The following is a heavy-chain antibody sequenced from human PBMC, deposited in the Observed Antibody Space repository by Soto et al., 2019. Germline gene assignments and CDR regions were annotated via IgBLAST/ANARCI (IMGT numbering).Heavy chain of an antibody. CDR3: ARGIAVAGTRDSYFDY. D-gene: IGHD6-19*01. CDR1: GGTFSSYA. V-gene: IGHV1-69*06. CDR2: IIPIFGTA. Sequence: GASVKVSCKASGGTFSSYAISWVRQAPGQGLEWMGGIIPIFGTANYAQKFQGRVTITADKSTSTAYMELSSLRSEDTAVYYCARGIAVAGTRDSYFDYWGQGTLVTVSS. J-gene: IGHJ4*02.